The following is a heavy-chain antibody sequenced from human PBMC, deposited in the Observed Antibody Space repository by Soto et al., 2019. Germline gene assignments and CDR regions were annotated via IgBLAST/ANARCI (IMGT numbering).Heavy chain of an antibody. CDR2: INTEGSST. V-gene: IGHV3-74*01. CDR1: GFTFSSFW. D-gene: IGHD3-10*01. J-gene: IGHJ4*02. CDR3: AKRGVDTFGFSY. Sequence: EVQLVESGGGLVQPGGSLRLSCAVSGFTFSSFWMHWVRQAPGEGLVWVSRINTEGSSTSYADSVKGRVTISRDNAKNTLYLHLNSLRVEDTAMYYCAKRGVDTFGFSYWGQVTLVTASS.